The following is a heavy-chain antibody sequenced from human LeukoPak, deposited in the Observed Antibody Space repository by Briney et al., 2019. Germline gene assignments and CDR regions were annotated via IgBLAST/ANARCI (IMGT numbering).Heavy chain of an antibody. CDR3: QRTMVRGELDY. D-gene: IGHD3-10*01. J-gene: IGHJ4*02. V-gene: IGHV3-53*01. CDR2: IYSGGST. CDR1: GCTVRSNY. Sequence: GGSLRLSCAASGCTVRSNYVSWVRQAPGEGLEWVSVIYSGGSTYYADSVKGRFTISRDNSKNTLYLQMNSQRAANTAVYYCQRTMVRGELDYWGQGTLVTVSS.